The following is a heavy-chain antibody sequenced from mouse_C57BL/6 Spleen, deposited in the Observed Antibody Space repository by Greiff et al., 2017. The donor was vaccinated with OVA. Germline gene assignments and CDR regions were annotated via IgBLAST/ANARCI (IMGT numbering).Heavy chain of an antibody. CDR1: GYTFTSYW. J-gene: IGHJ2*01. D-gene: IGHD2-5*01. Sequence: QVQLQQPGAELVKPGASVKMSCKASGYTFTSYWITWVKQRPGQGLEWIGDIYPGSGSTNYNEKFKSKATLTVDTSSSTAYMQLSSLTSEDSAVYYCARYPAYYSNPRDYWGQGTTLTVSS. V-gene: IGHV1-55*01. CDR3: ARYPAYYSNPRDY. CDR2: IYPGSGST.